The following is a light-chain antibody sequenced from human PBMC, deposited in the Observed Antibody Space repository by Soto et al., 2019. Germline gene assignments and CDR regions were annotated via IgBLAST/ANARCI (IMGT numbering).Light chain of an antibody. V-gene: IGKV3-15*01. Sequence: EIVMKLSLVMVSVSTEERATXSCRVSQSISSNLAWYQQKPVQTPMLLIYDTSTMSTRIPSIFSCGRSGSEFNLTISSMRAEDFAVFYCQQYNNWRTGTLGQRA. CDR1: QSISSN. CDR3: QQYNNWRTGT. J-gene: IGKJ1*01. CDR2: DTS.